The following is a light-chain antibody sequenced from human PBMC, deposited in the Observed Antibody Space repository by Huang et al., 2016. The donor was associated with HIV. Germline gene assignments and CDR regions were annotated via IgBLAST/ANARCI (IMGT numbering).Light chain of an antibody. V-gene: IGKV3-15*01. CDR3: QQYNNWPWA. CDR2: GAS. Sequence: EIVMTQSPATLPVSPGERATLSCRASQSVSSNLAWYQQKPGQAPRLLMYGASTRATGIPARFSGSASGTEFTLTISSLQSEDFAVYYCQQYNNWPWAFGQGTKVEIK. J-gene: IGKJ1*01. CDR1: QSVSSN.